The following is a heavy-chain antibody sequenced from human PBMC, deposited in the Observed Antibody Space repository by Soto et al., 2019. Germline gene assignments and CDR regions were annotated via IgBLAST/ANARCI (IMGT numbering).Heavy chain of an antibody. D-gene: IGHD6-13*01. CDR1: GFSVRISY. J-gene: IGHJ3*02. V-gene: IGHV3-53*01. CDR2: IYSGGST. Sequence: LRLPYAVAGFSVRISYMALSRKAPGKGLECVSVIYSGGSTYYADSVKGRFTISRDNSKNTLFLQMNSLRAEDTAVYYCAKGITSSSWYLDAFDIWGQGTMVTVSS. CDR3: AKGITSSSWYLDAFDI.